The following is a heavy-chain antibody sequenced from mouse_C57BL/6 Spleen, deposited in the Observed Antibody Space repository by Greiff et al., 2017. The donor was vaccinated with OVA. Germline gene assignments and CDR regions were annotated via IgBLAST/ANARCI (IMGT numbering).Heavy chain of an antibody. V-gene: IGHV1-55*01. CDR1: GYTFTSYW. CDR3: ARTGITTVVAPFDY. Sequence: QVQLMQPGAELVKPGASVKLSCKASGYTFTSYWITWVQQRPGQGLEWIGDIYPGSGSTNYHEKFKSQATLTVDTSSSTAYMQLSSLTSEDSAVYYCARTGITTVVAPFDYWGQGTTLTVSS. CDR2: IYPGSGST. J-gene: IGHJ2*01. D-gene: IGHD1-1*01.